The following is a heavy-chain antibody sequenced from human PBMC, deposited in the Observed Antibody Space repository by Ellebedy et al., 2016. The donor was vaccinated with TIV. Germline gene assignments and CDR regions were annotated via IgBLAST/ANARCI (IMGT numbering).Heavy chain of an antibody. CDR3: ARENHGDFSYFDY. Sequence: MPSETLSLTCAVSGGSISSGGYSWSWIRQPPGKGLEWIGYISHSGSTYYNPSLKSRVTISVDRSKNQFSLKLSSVTAADTAVYYCARENHGDFSYFDYWGQGTLVTVSS. V-gene: IGHV4-30-2*01. CDR1: GGSISSGGYS. CDR2: ISHSGST. D-gene: IGHD4-17*01. J-gene: IGHJ4*02.